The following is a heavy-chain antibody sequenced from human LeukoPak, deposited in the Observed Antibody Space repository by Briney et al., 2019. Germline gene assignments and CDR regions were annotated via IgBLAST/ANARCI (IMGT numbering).Heavy chain of an antibody. J-gene: IGHJ4*02. CDR1: GGSISSYF. CDR2: IYYSGST. V-gene: IGHV4-59*01. D-gene: IGHD3-3*01. Sequence: PSETLSLTCTVSGGSISSYFWSWIRQPPGKGLERIGYIYYSGSTNYNPSLKSRVTISVDTSKNQFSLKLSSVTAADTAVYYCARGGDFWSGYVFDYWGQGTLVTVSS. CDR3: ARGGDFWSGYVFDY.